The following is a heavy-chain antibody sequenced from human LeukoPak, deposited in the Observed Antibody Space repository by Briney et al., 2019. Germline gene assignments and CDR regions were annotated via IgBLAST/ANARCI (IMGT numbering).Heavy chain of an antibody. J-gene: IGHJ4*02. Sequence: SGTLSLTCALYGGSFSGYYWSWIRQPPGKGLEWIGEINHSGSTNYSPSLKSRVTISVDTSKNQFSLKLSSVTAADTAVYYCARSPGRWLQWYYFDYWGQGTLVTVSS. V-gene: IGHV4-34*01. CDR3: ARSPGRWLQWYYFDY. D-gene: IGHD5-24*01. CDR2: INHSGST. CDR1: GGSFSGYY.